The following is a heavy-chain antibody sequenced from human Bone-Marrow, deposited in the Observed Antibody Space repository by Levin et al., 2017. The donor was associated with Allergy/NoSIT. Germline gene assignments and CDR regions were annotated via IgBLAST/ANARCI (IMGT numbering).Heavy chain of an antibody. CDR3: AKVRDGDFFDF. V-gene: IGHV3-23*01. CDR1: GFTFNDYA. CDR2: ISGSGHKT. D-gene: IGHD4-17*01. J-gene: IGHJ4*02. Sequence: PGGSLRLSCAASGFTFNDYAMTWVRQAPGKGLEWVSAISGSGHKTYYADSVEGRFAISRDNSKNTLYVQMDSLRVEDTAIYYCAKVRDGDFFDFWGQGTLVTVSP.